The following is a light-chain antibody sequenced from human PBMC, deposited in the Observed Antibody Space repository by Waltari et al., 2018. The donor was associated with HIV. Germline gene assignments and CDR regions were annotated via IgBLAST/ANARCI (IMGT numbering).Light chain of an antibody. CDR2: EFT. CDR3: TSYTRSTNLL. CDR1: IRDVDGYAY. Sequence: QSALTKPPSAPGSPGQYVTISCNGAIRDVDGYAYVQWYQLLPGKAPNLMFYEFTRRPAVVPVRFSGSKSADTASLTVAGRQAEDEADYYCTSYTRSTNLLYGGGTKLTVL. V-gene: IGLV2-8*01. J-gene: IGLJ2*01.